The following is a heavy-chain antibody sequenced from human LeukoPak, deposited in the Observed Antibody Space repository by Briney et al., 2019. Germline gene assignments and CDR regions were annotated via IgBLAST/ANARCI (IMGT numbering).Heavy chain of an antibody. D-gene: IGHD2-8*02. CDR2: IYYSGST. CDR3: ARDTGDYFDY. CDR1: GGSISSYY. V-gene: IGHV4-59*01. Sequence: SETLSLTCTVSGGSISSYYWSWTRQPPGKGLEWIGYIYYSGSTNYNPSLKSRVTISVDTPKNQFSLKLSSVTAADTAVYYCARDTGDYFDYWGQGTLVTVSS. J-gene: IGHJ4*02.